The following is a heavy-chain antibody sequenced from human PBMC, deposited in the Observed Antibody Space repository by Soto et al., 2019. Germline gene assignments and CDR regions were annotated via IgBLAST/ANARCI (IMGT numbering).Heavy chain of an antibody. D-gene: IGHD2-8*02. Sequence: AETLSLTCTFSDASININYWSWIRQPPGRGLEWIGYIYYSGSTTYNPSLKSRVTISVDRSKNQFSLKLSSVTAADTAVYYCASHSSGLIYYFDSWGQGTRVTVSS. V-gene: IGHV4-59*01. CDR1: DASININY. CDR3: ASHSSGLIYYFDS. CDR2: IYYSGST. J-gene: IGHJ4*02.